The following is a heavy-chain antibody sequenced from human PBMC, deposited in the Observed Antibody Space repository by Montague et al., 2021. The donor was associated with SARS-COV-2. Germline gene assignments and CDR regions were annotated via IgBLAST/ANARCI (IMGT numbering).Heavy chain of an antibody. CDR3: AWAGRVRFLEYGMDV. J-gene: IGHJ6*02. D-gene: IGHD3-3*01. CDR2: IYYSWST. V-gene: IGHV4-59*01. Sequence: SETLSLTCTVSGGSISSYYWSWIRQPPGKGQERIWYIYYSWSTNYNPSLKSRVTISVDTSKKQFSLKLSPVTAANTAVYYCAWAGRVRFLEYGMDVWGQGTTVTVSS. CDR1: GGSISSYY.